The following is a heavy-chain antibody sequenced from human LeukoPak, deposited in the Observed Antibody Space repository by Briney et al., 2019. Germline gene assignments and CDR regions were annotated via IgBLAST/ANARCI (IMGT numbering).Heavy chain of an antibody. CDR2: ISWNSGSI. Sequence: TGGSLRLSCAASGFTFDDYAMHWVRQAPGKGLEWVSGISWNSGSIGYADSVKGRFTISRDNAKNSLYLQMNSLRAEDTALYYCAKGAGSGSYAFVYLDYWGQGTLVTVSS. D-gene: IGHD3-10*01. J-gene: IGHJ4*02. CDR3: AKGAGSGSYAFVYLDY. CDR1: GFTFDDYA. V-gene: IGHV3-9*01.